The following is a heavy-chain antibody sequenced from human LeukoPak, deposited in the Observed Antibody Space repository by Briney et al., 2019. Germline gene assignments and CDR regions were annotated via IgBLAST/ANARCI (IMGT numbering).Heavy chain of an antibody. V-gene: IGHV3-48*03. CDR1: GFTFSNYE. CDR2: ISVSGTTT. J-gene: IGHJ4*02. CDR3: ARDKGWFGNFDY. D-gene: IGHD3-10*01. Sequence: GGSLRLSCAASGFTFSNYEMNWVRQAPGKGLEWISYISVSGTTTYYADSVKGRFTISRDDAKNSLYLQMNSLRVEDAAIYYCARDKGWFGNFDYWGQGTLVTVSS.